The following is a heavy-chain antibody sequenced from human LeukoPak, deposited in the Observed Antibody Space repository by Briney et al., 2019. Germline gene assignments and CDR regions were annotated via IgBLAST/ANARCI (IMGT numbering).Heavy chain of an antibody. CDR3: ARVRFLGWLFVDY. Sequence: SETLSLTCTVSGGSISSYYWSWIRQPPGKGLEWIGYIYYSGSTNYNPSLKSRVTISLDTSKNQFSLKLSSVTAADTAVYYCARVRFLGWLFVDYWGQGTLVTVSS. D-gene: IGHD3-3*01. CDR2: IYYSGST. J-gene: IGHJ4*02. V-gene: IGHV4-59*01. CDR1: GGSISSYY.